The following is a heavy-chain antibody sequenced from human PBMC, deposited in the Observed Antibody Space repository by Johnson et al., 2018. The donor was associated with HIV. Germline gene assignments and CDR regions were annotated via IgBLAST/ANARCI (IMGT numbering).Heavy chain of an antibody. J-gene: IGHJ3*02. V-gene: IGHV3-7*03. CDR1: GFTFSSYA. D-gene: IGHD1-1*01. CDR3: TRGDRSTLGSAFDI. Sequence: VQLVESGGGVVQPGRSLRLSCAASGFTFSSYAMHWVRQAPGKGLEWVANIKQDGSEKYYVDSVKGRFTISRDNAKNSLYLQMNSLKTEDTAVYYCTRGDRSTLGSAFDIWGQGTLVTVSS. CDR2: IKQDGSEK.